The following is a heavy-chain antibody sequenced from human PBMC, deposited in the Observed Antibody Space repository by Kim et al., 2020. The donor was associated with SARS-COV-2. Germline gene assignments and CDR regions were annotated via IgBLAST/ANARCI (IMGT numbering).Heavy chain of an antibody. J-gene: IGHJ6*02. D-gene: IGHD6-6*01. CDR1: GFTFSSYG. Sequence: GGSLRLSCAASGFTFSSYGMHWVRQAPGKGLEWVAVIWYDGSNKYYADSVKGRFTISRDNSKNTLYLQMNSLRAEDTAVYYCARVSYSSSQRGGMDVWGQGTTVTVSS. V-gene: IGHV3-33*01. CDR2: IWYDGSNK. CDR3: ARVSYSSSQRGGMDV.